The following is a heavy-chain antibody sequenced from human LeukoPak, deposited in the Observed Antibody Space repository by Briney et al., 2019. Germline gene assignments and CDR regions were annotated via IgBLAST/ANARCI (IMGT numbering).Heavy chain of an antibody. V-gene: IGHV4-39*07. J-gene: IGHJ5*02. D-gene: IGHD6-6*01. CDR3: ARREYSSSGGWFDP. CDR2: IDYSGNT. Sequence: SETLSLTCTVSSGSISSNNHYWGWIRQPQGKRLEWIGNIDYSGNTDYNPSLRSRVTISVDPSKKQFSLNLSSVTAADTAVYYCARREYSSSGGWFDPWGQGTLVTVSS. CDR1: SGSISSNNHY.